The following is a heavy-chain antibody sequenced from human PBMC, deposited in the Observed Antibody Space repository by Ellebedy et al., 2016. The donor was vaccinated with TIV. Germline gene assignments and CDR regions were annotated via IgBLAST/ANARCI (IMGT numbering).Heavy chain of an antibody. V-gene: IGHV3-21*01. J-gene: IGHJ4*02. Sequence: GESLKISCAASGFTFSTYIMNWVRQAPGKGLEWVSSISSSKNYIYYADSVKGRFTISRDNAKNSLYLQMNSLSAEDTAVYYCARATSVGDYIYYWGQGTLVTVSS. CDR3: ARATSVGDYIYY. D-gene: IGHD4-17*01. CDR1: GFTFSTYI. CDR2: ISSSKNYI.